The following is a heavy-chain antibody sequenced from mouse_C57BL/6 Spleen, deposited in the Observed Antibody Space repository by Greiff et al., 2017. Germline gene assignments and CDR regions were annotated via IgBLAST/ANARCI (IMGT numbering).Heavy chain of an antibody. CDR2: ISYDGSN. CDR1: GYSITSGYY. Sequence: EVKLEESGPGLVKPSQSLSLTCSVTGYSITSGYYWNWIRQFPGNKLEWMGYISYDGSNNYNPSLKNRISITRDTSKNQFFLKLNSVTTEDTATYYCAREGSSLDYWGQGTTLTVSS. J-gene: IGHJ2*01. D-gene: IGHD1-1*01. CDR3: AREGSSLDY. V-gene: IGHV3-6*01.